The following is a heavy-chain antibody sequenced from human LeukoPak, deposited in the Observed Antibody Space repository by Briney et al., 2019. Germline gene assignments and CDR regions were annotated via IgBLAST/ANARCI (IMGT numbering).Heavy chain of an antibody. CDR1: GFTFRTSA. J-gene: IGHJ5*02. Sequence: GGSLRLSCAASGFTFRTSAFSWVRQSPGRGLEWVSTVGTDSDTYYADSVKGRFTISRDNSKNTVYLQMTGLRADDTAVYYCAKKPPGIHPFRSWGQGTLVTVSP. CDR3: AKKPPGIHPFRS. V-gene: IGHV3-23*01. CDR2: VGTDSDT. D-gene: IGHD6-13*01.